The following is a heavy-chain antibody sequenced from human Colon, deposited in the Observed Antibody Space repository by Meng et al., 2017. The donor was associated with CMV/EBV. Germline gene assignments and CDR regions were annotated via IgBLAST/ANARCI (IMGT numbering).Heavy chain of an antibody. V-gene: IGHV3-13*01. CDR2: IGTVGDT. Sequence: GESLKISCTASGFTFSTYDFHWVRQPTGKGLEWVSSIGTVGDTYSIGSVKGRFIISREDAKNSVYLQMNGLRNGDTGLYYCARARSPTHFDYWGQGALVTVSS. CDR1: GFTFSTYD. CDR3: ARARSPTHFDY. J-gene: IGHJ4*02.